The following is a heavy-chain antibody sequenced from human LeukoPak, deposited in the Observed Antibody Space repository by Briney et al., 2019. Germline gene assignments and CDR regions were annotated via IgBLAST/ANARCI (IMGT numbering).Heavy chain of an antibody. CDR1: GYTFTSYG. V-gene: IGHV1-18*01. J-gene: IGHJ4*02. CDR3: ARARSGRSNPNLNDY. D-gene: IGHD3-22*01. Sequence: ASVKVSCKASGYTFTSYGISWVRQAPGQGLEWMGWISAYNGNTNYAQKLQGRVTMATDTSTSTAYMELRSLRSDDTAVYYCARARSGRSNPNLNDYWGQGTLVTVSS. CDR2: ISAYNGNT.